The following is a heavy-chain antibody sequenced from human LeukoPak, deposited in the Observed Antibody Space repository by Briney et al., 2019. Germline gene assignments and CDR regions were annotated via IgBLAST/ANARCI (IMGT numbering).Heavy chain of an antibody. Sequence: GRSLRLSCAASGFTFSSYGMHWVRQAPGKGLEWVSSISGSSGYIYYADSVKDRFTISRDNAENSLYLQMDSLRDEDTAVYYCARGRGYSSSSTDMDVWGRGTTVTVSS. J-gene: IGHJ6*02. D-gene: IGHD6-6*01. CDR1: GFTFSSYG. V-gene: IGHV3-21*01. CDR2: ISGSSGYI. CDR3: ARGRGYSSSSTDMDV.